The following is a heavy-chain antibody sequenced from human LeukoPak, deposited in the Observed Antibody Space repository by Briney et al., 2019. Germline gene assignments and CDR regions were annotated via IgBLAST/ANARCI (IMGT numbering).Heavy chain of an antibody. J-gene: IGHJ4*02. CDR2: MNPNSGNR. CDR3: TRGGGYCSGGSCPYYFDY. Sequence: ASVKVSCKASGYTFTSYDINWVRQATGQGLEWMGWMNPNSGNRGYAQKFQGRVTMTKNTSISTAYMELSSLRSEDTVVYFCTRGGGYCSGGSCPYYFDYWGQGTLVTVSS. CDR1: GYTFTSYD. V-gene: IGHV1-8*01. D-gene: IGHD2-15*01.